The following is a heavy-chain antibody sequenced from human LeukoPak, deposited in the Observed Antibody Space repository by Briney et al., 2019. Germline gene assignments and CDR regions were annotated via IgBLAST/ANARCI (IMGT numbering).Heavy chain of an antibody. V-gene: IGHV1-69*13. CDR1: GGTFSSYA. Sequence: WASVKVSCKASGGTFSSYAISWVRQAPGQGLEWMGGIIPIFGTANYAQKFQGRVTITADESTSTAYMELSSLRSEDTAVYYCARVGYSHGFDYWGQGTLVTVSS. CDR3: ARVGYSHGFDY. D-gene: IGHD5-18*01. J-gene: IGHJ4*02. CDR2: IIPIFGTA.